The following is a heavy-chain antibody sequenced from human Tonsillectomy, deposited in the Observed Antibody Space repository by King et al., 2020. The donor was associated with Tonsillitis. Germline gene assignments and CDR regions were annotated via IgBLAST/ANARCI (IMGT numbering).Heavy chain of an antibody. CDR3: VKDRAGVLDY. J-gene: IGHJ4*02. CDR1: GFTFDDYT. Sequence: VQLVESGGVVVQPGGSLRLSCAASGFTFDDYTMYWVRQAPGKGLEWVSLISWDGGSTYYADAVKGRFTISRDNSKNSLYLQMNSLRTEDTALYYCVKDRAGVLDYWGQGTLVTVSS. V-gene: IGHV3-43*01. D-gene: IGHD3-10*01. CDR2: ISWDGGST.